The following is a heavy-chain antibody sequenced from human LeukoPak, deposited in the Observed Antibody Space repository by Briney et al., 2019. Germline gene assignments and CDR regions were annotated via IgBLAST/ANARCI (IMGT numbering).Heavy chain of an antibody. Sequence: GASVKVSCKASGYTFTAYAMNWVRQAPGQGLEYMGWINTNTGNPTYAQGFTGRVVFSLDTSVSTAYMQISSIKAEDTAVYYCASIGTDFDYWGQGNLVTVSS. CDR2: INTNTGNP. J-gene: IGHJ4*02. CDR1: GYTFTAYA. CDR3: ASIGTDFDY. V-gene: IGHV7-4-1*02. D-gene: IGHD1-26*01.